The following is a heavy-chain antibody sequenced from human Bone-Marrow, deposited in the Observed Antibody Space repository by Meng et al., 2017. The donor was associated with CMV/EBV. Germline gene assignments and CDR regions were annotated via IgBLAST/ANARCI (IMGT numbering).Heavy chain of an antibody. CDR2: IYDRGDP. V-gene: IGHV4-31*02. D-gene: IGHD6-13*01. CDR3: ARGRIAAPAGNPIDH. J-gene: IGHJ4*02. CDR1: GGSISSGGYY. Sequence: SGGSISSGGYYWSWIRQHPGKGLEWIAYIYDRGDPQYNPSLESRVTISVDTSKNQVSLKLSSVTAADTAVYYCARGRIAAPAGNPIDHWGQGTLVTVSS.